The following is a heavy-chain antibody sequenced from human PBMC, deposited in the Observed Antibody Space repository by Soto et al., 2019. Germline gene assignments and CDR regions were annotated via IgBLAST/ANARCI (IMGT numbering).Heavy chain of an antibody. CDR1: GGTFSSYA. Sequence: QAQLVQSGAEVKKPGSSVKVSCKASGGTFSSYAISWVRQAPGQGLEWMGGIIPISGTANYAQKFQGRVTNTGDQSSSITFVERSSLIPEDTAVNFCVTPFSSGLTRSYYSVLDVWGQGTTVTVSS. V-gene: IGHV1-69*12. J-gene: IGHJ6*02. CDR2: IIPISGTA. CDR3: VTPFSSGLTRSYYSVLDV. D-gene: IGHD3-22*01.